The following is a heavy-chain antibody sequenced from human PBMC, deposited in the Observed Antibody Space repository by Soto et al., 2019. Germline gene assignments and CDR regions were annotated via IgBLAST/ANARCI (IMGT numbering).Heavy chain of an antibody. CDR2: ISSSSSYT. V-gene: IGHV3-11*06. D-gene: IGHD6-25*01. J-gene: IGHJ6*02. CDR3: ARQYSSAGGYYYYGMDV. Sequence: QVQLVESGGGLVKTGGSLRLSCAASGFTFSDYYMSWIRQAPGKGLEWVSYISSSSSYTNYADSVKGRFTISRDNAKNSLYLQMNSLRAEDTAVYYCARQYSSAGGYYYYGMDVWGQGTTVTVSS. CDR1: GFTFSDYY.